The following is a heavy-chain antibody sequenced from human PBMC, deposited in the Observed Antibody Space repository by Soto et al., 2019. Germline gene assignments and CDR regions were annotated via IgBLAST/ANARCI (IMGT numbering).Heavy chain of an antibody. CDR1: GGSFSGYY. CDR3: ARRRNYYYYGMDV. CDR2: INHSGST. J-gene: IGHJ6*02. V-gene: IGHV4-34*01. Sequence: SETLSLTCAVYGGSFSGYYWSWIRQPPGKGLEWIGEINHSGSTNYSPSFQGQVTISADKSISTAYLQWSSLKASDTAMYYCARRRNYYYYGMDVWGQGTTVTVSS.